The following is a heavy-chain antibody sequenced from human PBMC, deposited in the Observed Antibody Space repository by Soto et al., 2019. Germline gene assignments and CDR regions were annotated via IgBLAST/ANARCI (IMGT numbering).Heavy chain of an antibody. Sequence: QVQLVESGGGVVQPGRSLRLSCAASGFSFSDYGMHWVRQAPGKGLESVALLSYDGDKEYYADSVKGRFTISRDNSKNTVFLQMNSLRPEDTAVYYCGKDLMGEQWLGVMHYWGQGTLVTVSS. V-gene: IGHV3-30*18. CDR3: GKDLMGEQWLGVMHY. CDR1: GFSFSDYG. CDR2: LSYDGDKE. D-gene: IGHD6-19*01. J-gene: IGHJ4*02.